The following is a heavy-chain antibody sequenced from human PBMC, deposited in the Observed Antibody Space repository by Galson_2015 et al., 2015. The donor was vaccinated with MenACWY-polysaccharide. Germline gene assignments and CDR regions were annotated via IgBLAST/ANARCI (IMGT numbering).Heavy chain of an antibody. J-gene: IGHJ5*02. V-gene: IGHV3-21*01. CDR2: ISSSSSYI. CDR3: ARDPEGRYYYDSSGSDVRFDP. CDR1: GFTFSSYS. D-gene: IGHD3-22*01. Sequence: SLRLSCAASGFTFSSYSMNWVRQAPGKGLEWVSSISSSSSYIYYADSVKGRFTISRDNAKNSLYLQMNSLRAEDTAVYYCARDPEGRYYYDSSGSDVRFDPWGQGTLVTVSS.